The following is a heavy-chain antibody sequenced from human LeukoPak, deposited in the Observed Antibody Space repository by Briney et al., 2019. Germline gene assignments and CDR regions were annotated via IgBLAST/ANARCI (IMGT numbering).Heavy chain of an antibody. D-gene: IGHD2-21*02. V-gene: IGHV3-30-3*01. CDR1: GFTFSSYA. J-gene: IGHJ4*02. CDR3: ARFRTWGDKAFDY. CDR2: ISYDGSNK. Sequence: PGRSLRLSCAASGFTFSSYAMHWVRQAPGKGLEWVAVISYDGSNKYYADSVKGRFTISRDNSKNTLYLQMNSLRAEDTAVYYCARFRTWGDKAFDYWGQGTLVTVSS.